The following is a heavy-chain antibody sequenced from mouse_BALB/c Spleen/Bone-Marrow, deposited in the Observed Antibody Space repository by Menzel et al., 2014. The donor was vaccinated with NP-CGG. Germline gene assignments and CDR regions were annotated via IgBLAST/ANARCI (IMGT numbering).Heavy chain of an antibody. CDR2: IDTSDSYI. Sequence: QVQLQQSGAEFVMPGASVKMSCKASGYTFTDKWMHWVKQRPGQGLEWIGAIDTSDSYINYNQKFKGKASLTVDASSSTAYMHLSSLTSDASAVYYCARGGRDFSLDYWGQGTPVTVSS. V-gene: IGHV1-69*01. J-gene: IGHJ4*01. CDR3: ARGGRDFSLDY. D-gene: IGHD2-4*01. CDR1: GYTFTDKW.